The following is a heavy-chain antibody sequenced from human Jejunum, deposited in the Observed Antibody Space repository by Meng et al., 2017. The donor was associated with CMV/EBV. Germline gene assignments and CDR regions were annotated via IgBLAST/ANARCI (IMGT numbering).Heavy chain of an antibody. Sequence: CVAYGLTVSSNYMSWVRQAPGKGLEWVSIIYSDGTTYYADSVKGRFTISRDKSKNTLDLQMNSLRAEDMAVYYCAYSSSWAHFDYWGQGTLVTVSS. CDR2: IYSDGTT. J-gene: IGHJ4*02. CDR1: GLTVSSNY. D-gene: IGHD6-13*01. CDR3: AYSSSWAHFDY. V-gene: IGHV3-53*01.